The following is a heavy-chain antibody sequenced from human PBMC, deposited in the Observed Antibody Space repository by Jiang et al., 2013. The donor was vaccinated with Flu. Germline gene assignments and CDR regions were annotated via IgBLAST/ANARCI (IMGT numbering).Heavy chain of an antibody. CDR1: GDSISSRNYY. Sequence: GLVKPSQTLSLTCTVSGDSISSRNYYWSWIRQPAGKGLEWIGRIFTDGSADYNPSLKSRVTISVDTSRNQFSLNLNSVTAADTAVYYCARDGEQLGIDYWGQGTLVTVSS. D-gene: IGHD7-27*01. V-gene: IGHV4-61*02. CDR3: ARDGEQLGIDY. J-gene: IGHJ4*02. CDR2: IFTDGSA.